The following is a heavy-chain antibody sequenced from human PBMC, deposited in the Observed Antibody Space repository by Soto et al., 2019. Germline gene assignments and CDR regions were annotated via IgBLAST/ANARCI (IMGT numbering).Heavy chain of an antibody. V-gene: IGHV3-30*18. CDR2: ISNDGSGK. CDR1: GFTISGYG. CDR3: AKTWSSGIAGGTLPRAATGISIDH. J-gene: IGHJ4*02. D-gene: IGHD6-13*01. Sequence: GGSLRLSCAAFGFTISGYGMHWVRQAPGKGLEWVAGISNDGSGKYYADSVKGRFTISRDNSKNTLYLEMNSPRADDTAVYYCAKTWSSGIAGGTLPRAATGISIDHWGQGTLVTVS.